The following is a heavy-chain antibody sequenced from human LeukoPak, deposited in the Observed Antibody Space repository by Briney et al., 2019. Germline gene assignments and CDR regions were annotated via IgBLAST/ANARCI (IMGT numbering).Heavy chain of an antibody. CDR2: IKSKGAGGTT. V-gene: IGHV3-15*01. CDR1: GITFIDAW. CDR3: AWIEGSGYYYMDV. D-gene: IGHD3-10*01. J-gene: IGHJ6*03. Sequence: GGSLRLSCAVSGITFIDAWMSWVRQAPGKGLEWVGRIKSKGAGGTTEYGAPVKGRFTISRDDSKNTVYLQMNSLRTEDTAVYYCAWIEGSGYYYMDVWGKGTTVTISS.